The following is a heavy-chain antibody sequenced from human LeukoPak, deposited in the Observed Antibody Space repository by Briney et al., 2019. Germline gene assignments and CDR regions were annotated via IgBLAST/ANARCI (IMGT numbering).Heavy chain of an antibody. V-gene: IGHV3-21*01. J-gene: IGHJ6*02. CDR3: ARDRTSLRFLEWLLDGMDV. D-gene: IGHD3-3*01. CDR1: GFTFSSYS. Sequence: GGSLRLSCAASGFTFSSYSMTWVRQAPGKGLEWVSSISSSSSYIYYADSVKGRFTISRDNAKNSLYLQMNSLRAEDTAVYYCARDRTSLRFLEWLLDGMDVWGQGTTVTVSS. CDR2: ISSSSSYI.